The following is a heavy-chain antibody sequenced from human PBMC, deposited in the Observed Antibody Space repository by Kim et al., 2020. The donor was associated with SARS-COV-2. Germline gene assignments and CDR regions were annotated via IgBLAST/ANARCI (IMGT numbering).Heavy chain of an antibody. J-gene: IGHJ3*01. CDR3: ARAAYYYDSSGYYLLYAFD. D-gene: IGHD3-22*01. CDR1: GGTFSSYA. Sequence: SVKVSCKASGGTFSSYAISWVRPAPGQGLEWMGRIIPILGIANYAQKFQGRVTITADKSTSTAYMELSSLRSEDTAVYYCARAAYYYDSSGYYLLYAFD. V-gene: IGHV1-69*04. CDR2: IIPILGIA.